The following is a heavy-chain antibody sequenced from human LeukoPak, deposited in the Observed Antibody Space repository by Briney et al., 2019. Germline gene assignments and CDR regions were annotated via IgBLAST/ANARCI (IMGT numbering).Heavy chain of an antibody. V-gene: IGHV3-21*04. CDR1: GFTFSSYS. CDR3: ARPAPAGLAGDY. D-gene: IGHD3-10*01. CDR2: ISSSSSYI. J-gene: IGHJ4*02. Sequence: GGSLRLSCAASGFTFSSYSMNWVRQAPGKGLEWVSSISSSSSYIYYADSVKGRFTISRDNAKNSLYLQMNSLRAEDTAVYYCARPAPAGLAGDYWGQGTLVTVSS.